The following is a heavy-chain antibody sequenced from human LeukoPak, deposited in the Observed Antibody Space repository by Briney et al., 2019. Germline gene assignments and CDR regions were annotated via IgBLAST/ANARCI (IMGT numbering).Heavy chain of an antibody. CDR2: ISSSSSTI. D-gene: IGHD4-17*01. Sequence: GGSLSLFCAASGFTFSSYSIIWLRQAPGKGLEWVSYISSSSSTIYYGDSVKGRFTISRDNAKNTPYLQRNSLRAEDTAVYYCAWGVRVTVTTLVYWGQGTLVTVSS. J-gene: IGHJ4*02. V-gene: IGHV3-48*01. CDR3: AWGVRVTVTTLVY. CDR1: GFTFSSYS.